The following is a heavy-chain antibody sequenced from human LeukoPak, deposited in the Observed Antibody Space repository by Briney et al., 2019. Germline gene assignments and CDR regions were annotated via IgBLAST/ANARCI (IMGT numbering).Heavy chain of an antibody. CDR2: ISSNGGST. Sequence: GGSLRLSCAASGFTFSSYAMHWVRQAPGKGLEYVSAISSNGGSTYYANSVKGRFTISRDNSKNTLYLQMNSLRAEDTAVYYCAREGLERRSLKTHWNAFDIWGQGTMVTVSS. J-gene: IGHJ3*02. D-gene: IGHD1-1*01. CDR3: AREGLERRSLKTHWNAFDI. V-gene: IGHV3-64*01. CDR1: GFTFSSYA.